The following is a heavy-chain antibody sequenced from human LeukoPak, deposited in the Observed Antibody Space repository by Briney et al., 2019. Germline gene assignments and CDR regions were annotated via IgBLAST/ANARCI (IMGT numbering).Heavy chain of an antibody. J-gene: IGHJ3*02. Sequence: ASVKVSCKASGYTFTGHYMHWVRQAPGQGLEWMGWISPNSGGTNYAQKFQGRVTMTRDTSISTAYMELSRLRSDDTAVYYCAKDRARVGTMVDAFDMWGQGTMVTVSS. CDR1: GYTFTGHY. D-gene: IGHD1-1*01. CDR2: ISPNSGGT. V-gene: IGHV1-2*02. CDR3: AKDRARVGTMVDAFDM.